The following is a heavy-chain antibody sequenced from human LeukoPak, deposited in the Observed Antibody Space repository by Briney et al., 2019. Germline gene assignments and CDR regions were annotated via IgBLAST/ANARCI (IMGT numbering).Heavy chain of an antibody. CDR2: ISGHGGGT. D-gene: IGHD3-10*01. J-gene: IGHJ4*02. CDR3: ARDYGSGGGY. Sequence: GGSLRLSCAASGFTINNYAMNWVRQAPGNGLVWVSVISGHGGGTYYADSVKGRFTISRDNSKNTLYLQMNSLRAEDTAVYYCARDYGSGGGYWGQGTLVTVSS. V-gene: IGHV3-23*01. CDR1: GFTINNYA.